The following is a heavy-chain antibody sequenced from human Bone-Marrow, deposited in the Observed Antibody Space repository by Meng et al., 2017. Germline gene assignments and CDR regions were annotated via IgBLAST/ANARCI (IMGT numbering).Heavy chain of an antibody. Sequence: GSLRLSCTVSGYSISSGCYWGWSRQPPGKGLEWIGSIYHSGSTYYNPSLKSRVTISVDTSKNQFSLKLSSVTAADTAVYYCARDEYGSGSYYLFYYYYYGMDVWGQGTTVTVSS. J-gene: IGHJ6*02. CDR3: ARDEYGSGSYYLFYYYYYGMDV. CDR1: GYSISSGCY. CDR2: IYHSGST. D-gene: IGHD3-10*01. V-gene: IGHV4-38-2*02.